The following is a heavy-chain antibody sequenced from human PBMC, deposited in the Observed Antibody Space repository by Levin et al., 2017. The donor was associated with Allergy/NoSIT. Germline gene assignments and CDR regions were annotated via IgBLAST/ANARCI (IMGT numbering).Heavy chain of an antibody. Sequence: GGSLRLSCTASGFTFGDYAMSWVRQAPGKGLEWVGFIRSKAYGGTTEYAASVKGRFTISRDDSKSIAYLQMNSLKTEDTAVYYCTRDSSSSVYYYYYYGMDVWGQGTTVTVSS. D-gene: IGHD6-6*01. CDR2: IRSKAYGGTT. V-gene: IGHV3-49*04. J-gene: IGHJ6*02. CDR1: GFTFGDYA. CDR3: TRDSSSSVYYYYYYGMDV.